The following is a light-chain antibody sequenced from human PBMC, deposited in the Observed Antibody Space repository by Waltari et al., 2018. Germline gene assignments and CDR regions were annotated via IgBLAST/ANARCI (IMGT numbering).Light chain of an antibody. V-gene: IGKV3-15*01. CDR3: QQYNNWPPFT. J-gene: IGKJ3*01. CDR1: QSVSSN. Sequence: EIVMTQSPASLSVSPGERATLSCRASQSVSSNLAWYQQKPGQAPRLLIYGASTGATGIPDRFSGSGSGTEFTLTISDLQSEDFAVYYCQQYNNWPPFTFGPGTKVDIK. CDR2: GAS.